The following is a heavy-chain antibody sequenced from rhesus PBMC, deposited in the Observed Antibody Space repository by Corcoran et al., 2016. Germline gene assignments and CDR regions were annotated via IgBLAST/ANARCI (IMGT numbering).Heavy chain of an antibody. Sequence: QVQLQESGPGLVKPSETLSLTCAVSGGSISSGYGWSWIRQPPGKGLEWIGDIYGSSGNTYYNPALKSRVTISKETSKNQFALKLSSVTAADTAVYYCARRDRGAFDFWGQGLRVTVSS. CDR2: IYGSSGNT. V-gene: IGHV4S7*01. D-gene: IGHD5-42*01. CDR1: GGSISSGYG. CDR3: ARRDRGAFDF. J-gene: IGHJ3*01.